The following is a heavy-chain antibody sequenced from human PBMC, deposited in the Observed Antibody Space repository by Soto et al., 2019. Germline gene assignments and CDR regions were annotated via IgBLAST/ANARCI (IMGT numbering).Heavy chain of an antibody. J-gene: IGHJ4*02. D-gene: IGHD6-25*01. V-gene: IGHV1-46*01. CDR3: ARARTAFDY. CDR2: INPSGGST. CDR1: GCTFTSYY. Sequence: GASVKVSCKASGCTFTSYYMPWVRQAPVQGLEWMGIINPSGGSTSYAQKFQGRVSMTRDTSTSTVYMELSSLRSEDTAVYYCARARTAFDYWGQGTLVTVSS.